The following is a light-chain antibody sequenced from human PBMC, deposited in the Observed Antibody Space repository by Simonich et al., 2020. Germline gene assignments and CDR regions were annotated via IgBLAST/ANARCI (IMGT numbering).Light chain of an antibody. V-gene: IGKV3-15*01. CDR3: QQRSNWPIT. CDR1: QSVGSN. J-gene: IGKJ5*01. CDR2: GAS. Sequence: EIVMTQSPATLSVSPGERATLSCRASQSVGSNLAWYQQKPGQAPRLLIYGASTRATGIPARLSGSGSGTEFTLTISSMQSEDFAVYYCQQRSNWPITFGQGTRLEIK.